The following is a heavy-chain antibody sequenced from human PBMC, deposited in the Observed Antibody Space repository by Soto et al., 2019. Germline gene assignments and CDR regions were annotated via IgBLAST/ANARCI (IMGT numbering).Heavy chain of an antibody. Sequence: EVQLVEAGGGLIQPGGSLRLSCAASGFTVSINYMSWVRQAPGKGLEWVSVIYSGGSTYYADSVKGRFTISRDNSKNTLYLQMNSLRAKDTSLYYCARERPYCSGGSCFAFDYWGQGTLVTVSS. D-gene: IGHD2-15*01. J-gene: IGHJ4*02. V-gene: IGHV3-53*01. CDR2: IYSGGST. CDR3: ARERPYCSGGSCFAFDY. CDR1: GFTVSINY.